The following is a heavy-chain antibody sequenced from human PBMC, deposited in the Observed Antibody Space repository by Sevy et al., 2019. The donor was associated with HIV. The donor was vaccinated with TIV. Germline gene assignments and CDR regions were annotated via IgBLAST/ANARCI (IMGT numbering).Heavy chain of an antibody. J-gene: IGHJ4*02. CDR3: ARARGASSGWFFDY. V-gene: IGHV4-4*02. CDR2: IYHSGST. Sequence: SETLSLTCAVSGGSISSSNWWSWVRQPPGKGLEWIGEIYHSGSTNYNPSLKSRVTISVDKSKNQFSLRLSSVTAADTAVYYWARARGASSGWFFDYWGQGTLVTVSS. CDR1: GGSISSSNW. D-gene: IGHD6-19*01.